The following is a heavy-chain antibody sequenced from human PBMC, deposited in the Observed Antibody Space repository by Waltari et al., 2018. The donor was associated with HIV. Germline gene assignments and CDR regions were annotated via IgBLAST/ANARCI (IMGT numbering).Heavy chain of an antibody. D-gene: IGHD4-17*01. CDR1: GGSIKSSKW. V-gene: IGHV4-4*02. CDR3: ARLRDYGDYGHYDF. J-gene: IGHJ4*02. CDR2: IHHSGNV. Sequence: QVQLQESGPGLVRPSGTLFHTCGVTGGSIKSSKWWSWVRQPPGKGLEWIGDIHHSGNVNYNLSLKSRVAFSVDRSKNHFSLNLTSVTTADTATYFCARLRDYGDYGHYDFWGRGTLVVVSP.